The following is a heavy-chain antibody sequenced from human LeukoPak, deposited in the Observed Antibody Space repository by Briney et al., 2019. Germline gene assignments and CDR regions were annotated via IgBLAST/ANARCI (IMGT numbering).Heavy chain of an antibody. V-gene: IGHV4-39*07. D-gene: IGHD3-3*01. Sequence: PSETLSLTCTVSGGSISSSSYYWGWIRQPPGKGLEWIGSIYHSGSTYYNPSLKSRVTISVDTSKNQFSLKLSSVTAADTAVYYCAREGTDYDFWSGLSTWFDPWGQGTLVTVSS. CDR3: AREGTDYDFWSGLSTWFDP. J-gene: IGHJ5*02. CDR1: GGSISSSSYY. CDR2: IYHSGST.